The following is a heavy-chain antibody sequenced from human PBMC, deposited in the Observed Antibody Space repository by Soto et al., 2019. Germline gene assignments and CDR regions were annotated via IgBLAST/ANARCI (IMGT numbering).Heavy chain of an antibody. Sequence: PGGSLRLSCVASGFTFDSCGMNWVRQAPGKGLEWVARVSPHAANTYYADSVRGRFIISRDDSRKTVSLDMNSLRGEDSAVYYCATEGAKTTWNFDNWGQGTVVTVSS. J-gene: IGHJ4*02. V-gene: IGHV3-23*01. CDR2: VSPHAANT. CDR1: GFTFDSCG. D-gene: IGHD1-1*01. CDR3: ATEGAKTTWNFDN.